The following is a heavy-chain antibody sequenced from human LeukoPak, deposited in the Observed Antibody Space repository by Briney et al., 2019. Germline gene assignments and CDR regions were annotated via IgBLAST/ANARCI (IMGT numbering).Heavy chain of an antibody. V-gene: IGHV3-9*01. CDR3: AKDTRSRGGHYYYMDV. CDR1: GFTFDDYA. CDR2: ISWNSGSI. Sequence: GGSLRLSCAASGFTFDDYAMHWVRQAPGKGLEWVSGISWNSGSIGYADSVKGRFTISRDNAKNSLYLQMNSLRAEGTALYYCAKDTRSRGGHYYYMDVWGKGTTVTVSS. D-gene: IGHD3-10*01. J-gene: IGHJ6*03.